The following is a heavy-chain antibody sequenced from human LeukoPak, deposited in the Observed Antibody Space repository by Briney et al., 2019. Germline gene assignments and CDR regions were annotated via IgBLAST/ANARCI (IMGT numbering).Heavy chain of an antibody. CDR3: ARGPGYSSGWRLYYFDC. CDR1: GGSISSTNW. V-gene: IGHV4-4*02. D-gene: IGHD6-19*01. Sequence: PSETLSLTCAVSGGSISSTNWWSWVRQPPGKGLEWIGEIYHSGSTNSNPSLRSRVTISVDKSKNQFSLKLSSVTAADTAVYYCARGPGYSSGWRLYYFDCWGQGTLVTVSS. CDR2: IYHSGST. J-gene: IGHJ4*02.